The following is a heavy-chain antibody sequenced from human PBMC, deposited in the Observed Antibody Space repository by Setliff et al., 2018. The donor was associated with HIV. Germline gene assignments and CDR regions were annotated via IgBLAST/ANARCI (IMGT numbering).Heavy chain of an antibody. CDR2: IYYSGST. D-gene: IGHD3-22*01. Sequence: SETLSLTCTVSGGSISSSSYYWGWIRQPPGKGLEWIGSIYYSGSTYYNPSLKSRVTISVDTSKNQFSLKLSSVTAADTAVYYCARGRSFDSSGYYYMYYYYYYMDVWGKGTTVTVSS. CDR1: GGSISSSSYY. V-gene: IGHV4-39*07. J-gene: IGHJ6*03. CDR3: ARGRSFDSSGYYYMYYYYYYMDV.